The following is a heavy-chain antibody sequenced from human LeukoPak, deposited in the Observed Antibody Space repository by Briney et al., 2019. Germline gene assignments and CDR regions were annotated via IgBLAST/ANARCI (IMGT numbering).Heavy chain of an antibody. CDR2: SSSSSSYI. D-gene: IGHD5-12*01. V-gene: IGHV3-21*01. J-gene: IGHJ4*02. CDR3: ARDSGYGLAFDY. Sequence: PGGSLRLSCAASGFTFSSYSMNWVRQAPGKGLEWVSSSSSSSSYIYYADSVKGRFTISRDNAKNSLYLQMNSLRTEDTAVYYCARDSGYGLAFDYWGQGTLVTVSS. CDR1: GFTFSSYS.